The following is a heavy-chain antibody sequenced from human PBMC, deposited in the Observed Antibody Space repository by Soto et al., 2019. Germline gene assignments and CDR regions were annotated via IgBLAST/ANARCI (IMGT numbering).Heavy chain of an antibody. CDR3: ARIVCSGGSCYIDY. J-gene: IGHJ4*02. CDR1: GGSISSYY. V-gene: IGHV4-59*08. D-gene: IGHD2-15*01. Sequence: SETLSLTCTVSGGSISSYYWSWIRQPPGKGLEWIGYIYYSGSTNYNPSLKSRVTISVDTSKNQFSLKLSSVTAADTAVYYCARIVCSGGSCYIDYWGQGTLVTVSX. CDR2: IYYSGST.